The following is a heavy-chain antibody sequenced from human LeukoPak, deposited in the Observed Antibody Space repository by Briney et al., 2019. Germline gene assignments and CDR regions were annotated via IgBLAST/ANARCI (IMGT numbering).Heavy chain of an antibody. Sequence: ASVKVSCKASGYTLTSYYMHWVRQAPGQGLEWMGIINPSGGSTSYAQKFQGRVTMTRDTSTSTVYMELSSLRSEDTAVYYCARAMRGSYSRSYGMDVWGQGTAVTVSS. D-gene: IGHD1-26*01. CDR1: GYTLTSYY. V-gene: IGHV1-46*01. CDR2: INPSGGST. CDR3: ARAMRGSYSRSYGMDV. J-gene: IGHJ6*02.